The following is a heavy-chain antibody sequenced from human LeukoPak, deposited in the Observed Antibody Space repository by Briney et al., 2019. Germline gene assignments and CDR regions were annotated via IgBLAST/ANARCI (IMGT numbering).Heavy chain of an antibody. Sequence: GGSLRLSCTASGFIFGDYAMSWVRQAPEKGLEWVAFIRSTAYGATTEYAASVKDRFTISRDDSKRIAYLQMNSLKTDDTAVYYCTRGVYQLLYFDYWGQRALVTVSS. CDR2: IRSTAYGATT. CDR1: GFIFGDYA. CDR3: TRGVYQLLYFDY. D-gene: IGHD6-13*01. J-gene: IGHJ4*02. V-gene: IGHV3-49*04.